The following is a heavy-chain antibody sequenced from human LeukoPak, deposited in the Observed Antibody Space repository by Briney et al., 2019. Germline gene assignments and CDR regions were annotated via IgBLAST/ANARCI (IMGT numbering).Heavy chain of an antibody. V-gene: IGHV3-20*04. CDR2: INWNGGST. CDR3: ARDSPMTTVTPGDY. CDR1: GFIFEDYG. D-gene: IGHD4-11*01. J-gene: IGHJ4*02. Sequence: GGSLRLSCATSGFIFEDYGMSWVRQAPGKGLEWVAGINWNGGSTGYADSVKGRFTISRDNAKNSLYLQMNSLRAEDTAVYYCARDSPMTTVTPGDYWGQGTLVTVSS.